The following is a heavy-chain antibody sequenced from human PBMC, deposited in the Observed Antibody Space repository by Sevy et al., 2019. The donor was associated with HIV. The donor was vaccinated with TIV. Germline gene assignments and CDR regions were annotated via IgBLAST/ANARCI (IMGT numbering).Heavy chain of an antibody. CDR1: GFTFSSYA. CDR2: ISGSGGST. D-gene: IGHD6-13*01. CDR3: SKGSYSSSWPNKGGDY. J-gene: IGHJ4*02. V-gene: IGHV3-23*01. Sequence: GGSLRLSCAASGFTFSSYAMSWVRQAPGKGLEWVSAISGSGGSTYYADSVKGRFTISRDNSKNTLYLQMNSLRAEDTAVYYWSKGSYSSSWPNKGGDYWGQGTLVTVSS.